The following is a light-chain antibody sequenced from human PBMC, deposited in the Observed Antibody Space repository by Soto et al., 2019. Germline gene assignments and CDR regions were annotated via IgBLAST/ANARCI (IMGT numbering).Light chain of an antibody. Sequence: QSALTQPASVSGSPGQSITISCTGTSSDVGGYNYVSWYQQHPGTAPKFLIYDVSNRPSGVSNRFSGSKSGNTASLTISGLQPEDEADYYCSSYTSSTTYVVFGGGTKVTVL. V-gene: IGLV2-14*01. CDR1: SSDVGGYNY. J-gene: IGLJ2*01. CDR3: SSYTSSTTYVV. CDR2: DVS.